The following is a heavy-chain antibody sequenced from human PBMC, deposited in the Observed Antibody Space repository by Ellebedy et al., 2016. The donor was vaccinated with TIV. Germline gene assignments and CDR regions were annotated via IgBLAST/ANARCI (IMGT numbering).Heavy chain of an antibody. CDR1: GFTFSNYW. D-gene: IGHD5-12*01. Sequence: GESLKISCAASGFTFSNYWIHWVRQAPGKGLVWLSRINRDGSSANYADSVKGRFSISRDNYRNTLYVQMNSLRAEDTAVYYCARGGRDKWLIDYWGQGTLVTVSS. V-gene: IGHV3-74*01. CDR2: INRDGSSA. CDR3: ARGGRDKWLIDY. J-gene: IGHJ4*02.